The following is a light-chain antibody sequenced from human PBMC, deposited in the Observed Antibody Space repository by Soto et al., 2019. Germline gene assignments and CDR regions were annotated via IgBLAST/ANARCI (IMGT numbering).Light chain of an antibody. CDR1: QSISNW. CDR3: QHYNSYSEA. CDR2: KAS. Sequence: DIQMTQSPSTLSASVGDRVTITCRASQSISNWLAGYQQKPGKAPKLLIYKASTLKSGVPSRFSGSGSGTEFTLTISSLQPDDFATYYCQHYNSYSEAFGQGTKVDIK. J-gene: IGKJ1*01. V-gene: IGKV1-5*03.